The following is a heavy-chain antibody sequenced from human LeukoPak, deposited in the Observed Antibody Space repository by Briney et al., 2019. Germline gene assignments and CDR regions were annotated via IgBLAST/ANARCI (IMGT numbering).Heavy chain of an antibody. J-gene: IGHJ4*02. CDR2: IKQDGSEK. D-gene: IGHD2-15*01. V-gene: IGHV3-7*01. CDR3: ARQSMTAYSLNFDY. Sequence: PGGSLRLSCAASRFTFSNYWMSWVRQTPGKGLEWVASIKQDGSEKYYVDSVKGRFTISRDNAKNSLYLQMNSLRAEDTALYYCARQSMTAYSLNFDYWGQGTLVTVSS. CDR1: RFTFSNYW.